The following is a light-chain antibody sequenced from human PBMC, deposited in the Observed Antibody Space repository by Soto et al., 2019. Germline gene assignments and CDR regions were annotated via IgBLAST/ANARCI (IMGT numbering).Light chain of an antibody. CDR1: QSISSY. CDR2: AAS. Sequence: DIQMTQAPYPLSASVGDRVTITCRASQSISSYLNWYQQKPGKAPELLIYAASSLQSGVPSRFSGSGSGTDFTLTISSLQPEDFATYYCQQSYTTPLTFCGGTKVEIK. V-gene: IGKV1-39*01. J-gene: IGKJ4*01. CDR3: QQSYTTPLT.